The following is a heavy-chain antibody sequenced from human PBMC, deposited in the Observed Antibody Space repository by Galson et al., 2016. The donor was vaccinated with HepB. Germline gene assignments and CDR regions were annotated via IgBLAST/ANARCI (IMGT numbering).Heavy chain of an antibody. Sequence: TLSLTCTVSGGSINSGGYYWSWIRQHPGKGLEWIGYIYYSGTTQYNPSLKSRVTMSADTSKSQFSLKLSSVTAADTAVSYCARDHYGYVWGNFRSYGLAVWGQGTPVTVSS. CDR2: IYYSGTT. D-gene: IGHD3-16*02. V-gene: IGHV4-31*03. CDR1: GGSINSGGYY. J-gene: IGHJ6*02. CDR3: ARDHYGYVWGNFRSYGLAV.